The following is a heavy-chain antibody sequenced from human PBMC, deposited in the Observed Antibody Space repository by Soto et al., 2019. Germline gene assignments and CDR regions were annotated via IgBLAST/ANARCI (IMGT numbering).Heavy chain of an antibody. D-gene: IGHD6-13*01. Sequence: SETLSLTCTVSGGSISSGNYYWSWIRQSPGKGLEWIGYIYSTGSSYYNPSLRSRVSMSVDTSKNQFSLNLSSVTAADTAVYFCAGVATGGTVGGLDPWGQGTLVTVS. V-gene: IGHV4-30-4*01. J-gene: IGHJ5*02. CDR2: IYSTGSS. CDR1: GGSISSGNYY. CDR3: AGVATGGTVGGLDP.